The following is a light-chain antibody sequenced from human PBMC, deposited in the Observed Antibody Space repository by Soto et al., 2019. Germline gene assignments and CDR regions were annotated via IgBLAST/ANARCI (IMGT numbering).Light chain of an antibody. CDR2: DAS. CDR3: QQYDNLPSIT. Sequence: DIPMTQSPSSLSASVGDRVTITCQASQDISNYLNWYQQKPGKAPKLLIYDASNLETGVPSRFSGSGSGTDFTFTISSLQLEDIATYYCQQYDNLPSITFGQGTRLEIK. CDR1: QDISNY. V-gene: IGKV1-33*01. J-gene: IGKJ5*01.